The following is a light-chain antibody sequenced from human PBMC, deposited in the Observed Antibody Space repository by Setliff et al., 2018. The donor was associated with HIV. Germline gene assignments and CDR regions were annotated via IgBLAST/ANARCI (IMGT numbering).Light chain of an antibody. V-gene: IGLV2-14*01. J-gene: IGLJ1*01. CDR3: SSYTSSSTDIYV. CDR2: EVT. CDR1: SSDVGGYNY. Sequence: QSALTQPASVSGSPGQSITISCTGTSSDVGGYNYVPWYQQHPGKAPKLMIYEVTNRPSGVSNRFSGSKFGNTASLTISGLQADDEADYYCSSYTSSSTDIYVFGAGTKVT.